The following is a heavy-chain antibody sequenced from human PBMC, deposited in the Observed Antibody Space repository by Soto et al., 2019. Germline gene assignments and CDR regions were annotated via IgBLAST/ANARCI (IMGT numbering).Heavy chain of an antibody. D-gene: IGHD5-12*01. CDR1: GFTFSFYG. CDR2: LSYDGSDA. J-gene: IGHJ4*02. CDR3: AKDRGWLQSYFDY. V-gene: IGHV3-30*18. Sequence: GGSLRLSCAASGFTFSFYGMHWVRQAPGKGLEWVAILSYDGSDAYYSDSVRGRFIISRDNSKNTLYLQMNSLRAEDTAVYYCAKDRGWLQSYFDYWGQGTLVTVSS.